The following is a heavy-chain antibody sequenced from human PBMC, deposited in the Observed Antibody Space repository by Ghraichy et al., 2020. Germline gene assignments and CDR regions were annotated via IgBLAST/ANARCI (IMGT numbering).Heavy chain of an antibody. D-gene: IGHD2-2*03. Sequence: GGSLRLSCAASGFTVSSNYMSWVRQAPGKGLEWVSVIYSGGSTYYADSVKGRFTISRDNSKNTLYLQMNSLRADDTAVYYCARDLGYLSGMDVWGQGTTVTVSS. J-gene: IGHJ6*02. CDR2: IYSGGST. CDR3: ARDLGYLSGMDV. V-gene: IGHV3-53*01. CDR1: GFTVSSNY.